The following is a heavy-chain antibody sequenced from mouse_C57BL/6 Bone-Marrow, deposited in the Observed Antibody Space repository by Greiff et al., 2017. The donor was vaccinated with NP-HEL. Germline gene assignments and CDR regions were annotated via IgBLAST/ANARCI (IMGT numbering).Heavy chain of an antibody. CDR1: GFTFSSYA. V-gene: IGHV5-9-1*02. D-gene: IGHD1-1*01. Sequence: EVKLVESGEGLVKPGGSLKLSCAASGFTFSSYAMSWVRQTPEKRLEWVAYISSGGDYIYYADTVKGRFTISRDNARNTLYLQMSSLKSEDTAMYYCTRDGYYYGSSYDFDYWGQGTTLTVSS. CDR3: TRDGYYYGSSYDFDY. CDR2: ISSGGDYI. J-gene: IGHJ2*01.